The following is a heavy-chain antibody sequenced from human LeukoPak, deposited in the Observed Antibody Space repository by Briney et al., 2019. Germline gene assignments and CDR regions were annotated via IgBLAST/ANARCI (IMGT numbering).Heavy chain of an antibody. J-gene: IGHJ5*02. V-gene: IGHV5-51*01. CDR3: ARHKHDYADRKTTINWFDP. D-gene: IGHD4-17*01. CDR1: GYSFTSYW. Sequence: GESLKISCKGSGYSFTSYWIGWVRQMPGKGLEWMGTIYPGDSDTRYSPSFQGQVTISADKSISTAYLQWSSLKASDTAMYYCARHKHDYADRKTTINWFDPWGQGTLVTVSS. CDR2: IYPGDSDT.